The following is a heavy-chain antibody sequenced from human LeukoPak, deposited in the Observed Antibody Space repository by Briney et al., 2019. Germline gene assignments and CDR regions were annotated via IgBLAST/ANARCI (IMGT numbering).Heavy chain of an antibody. D-gene: IGHD2-15*01. J-gene: IGHJ4*02. V-gene: IGHV4-39*07. CDR1: GGSISSSSYY. Sequence: SETLSLTCTVSGGSISSSSYYWGWIRQPPGKGLEWIGSIYYSGSTYYNPSLKSRVTISVDTSKNQFSLKLSSVTAADTAVYYCATSRPPLGTYCSGGSCYTLWGQGTLVTVSS. CDR2: IYYSGST. CDR3: ATSRPPLGTYCSGGSCYTL.